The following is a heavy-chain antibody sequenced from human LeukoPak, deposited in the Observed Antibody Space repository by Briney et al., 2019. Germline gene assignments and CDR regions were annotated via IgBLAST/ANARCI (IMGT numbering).Heavy chain of an antibody. D-gene: IGHD3-22*01. Sequence: PGVSLTLSRAASGFTFSSYEMNWVRQAPGQGLEWFSYISSSGSTIYYADSVKGRFTISRDNAKNSLYLQMNSLRAEDTAVYYCARDSYYDSSGYYKNYFDYWGQGTLVTVSS. CDR1: GFTFSSYE. J-gene: IGHJ4*02. CDR2: ISSSGSTI. V-gene: IGHV3-48*03. CDR3: ARDSYYDSSGYYKNYFDY.